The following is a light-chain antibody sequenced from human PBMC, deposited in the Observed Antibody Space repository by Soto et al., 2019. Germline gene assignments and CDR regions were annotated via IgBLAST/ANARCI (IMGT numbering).Light chain of an antibody. Sequence: QSALTQPASVSGSPGQSITISCTGTTSDVGTYNLVSWYQQYPGKAPQVIISEVTKRPSGVSDRFSGSKSGTSASLAISGLRSEDEAHYYCAAWDDSLSGPVFGGGTQLTVL. CDR3: AAWDDSLSGPV. V-gene: IGLV2-14*02. CDR2: EVT. CDR1: TSDVGTYNL. J-gene: IGLJ2*01.